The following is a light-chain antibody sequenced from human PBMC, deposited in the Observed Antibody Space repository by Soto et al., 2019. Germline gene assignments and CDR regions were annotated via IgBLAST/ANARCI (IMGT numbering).Light chain of an antibody. Sequence: QSALTQPPSASGSPGQSVTISCTGTSSDVGGYKYVSWYQQYPGKAPKLMIYEVNKRPAGVPDRFSGSKSGNTASLTVSGLQTEDEADYYCSSYEGSNNYVFGTGTKVTVL. V-gene: IGLV2-8*01. CDR3: SSYEGSNNYV. J-gene: IGLJ1*01. CDR2: EVN. CDR1: SSDVGGYKY.